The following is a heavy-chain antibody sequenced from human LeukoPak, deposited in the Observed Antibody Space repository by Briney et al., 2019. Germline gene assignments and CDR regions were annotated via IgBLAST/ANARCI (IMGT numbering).Heavy chain of an antibody. J-gene: IGHJ4*02. CDR2: INHSRST. CDR3: ARARYYYGSGSYHADY. D-gene: IGHD3-10*01. CDR1: AGSFSGYY. Sequence: SETLSLTCTVYAGSFSGYYWSWIRQPPGKGLEWIGEINHSRSTNYDPSLKGRVTISVDTSKNQFSLKLSSVTAADTAVYYCARARYYYGSGSYHADYWGQGTLVTVSS. V-gene: IGHV4-34*01.